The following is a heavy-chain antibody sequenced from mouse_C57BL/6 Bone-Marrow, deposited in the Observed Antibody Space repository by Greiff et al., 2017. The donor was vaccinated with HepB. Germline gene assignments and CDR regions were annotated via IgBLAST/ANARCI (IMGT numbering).Heavy chain of an antibody. CDR1: GFNIKNTY. CDR3: ARSEVTTVVATNFDY. Sequence: EVKLMESVAELVRPGASVKLSCTASGFNIKNTYMHWVKQRPEQGLEWIGRIDPANGNTKYAPKFQGKATITADTSSNTAYLQLSSLTSEDTAIYYCARSEVTTVVATNFDYWGQGTTLTVSS. CDR2: IDPANGNT. D-gene: IGHD1-1*01. V-gene: IGHV14-3*01. J-gene: IGHJ2*01.